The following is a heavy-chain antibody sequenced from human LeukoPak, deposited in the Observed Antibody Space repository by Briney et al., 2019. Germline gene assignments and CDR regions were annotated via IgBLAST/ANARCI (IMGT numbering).Heavy chain of an antibody. CDR2: IYYSGST. V-gene: IGHV4-39*01. CDR1: GGSISSSSYY. CDR3: ARVSSSWYAFDI. J-gene: IGHJ3*02. D-gene: IGHD6-13*01. Sequence: SETLSLTCTVSGGSISSSSYYWGWIRQPPGKGLEWIGSIYYSGSTYYNPSLKSRVTISVDTSKNQFSLKLSSVTAADTAVYYCARVSSSWYAFDIWGQGTMVTVSS.